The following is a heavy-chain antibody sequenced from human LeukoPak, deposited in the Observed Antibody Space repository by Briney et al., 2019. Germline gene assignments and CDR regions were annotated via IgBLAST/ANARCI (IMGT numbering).Heavy chain of an antibody. CDR1: GFTFTNAW. V-gene: IGHV3-15*01. CDR2: IKSKTDGGTT. D-gene: IGHD3-22*01. CDR3: ATEVLDHYYDGSGNTLDDY. J-gene: IGHJ4*02. Sequence: GGSLTLSCAASGFTFTNAWMGWVRQAPGKGREWVGRIKSKTDGGTTAYAAPVKGRFTISRDDSTDTLYLQVNSLKTEDTAVYYCATEVLDHYYDGSGNTLDDYWGQGTLVTVSS.